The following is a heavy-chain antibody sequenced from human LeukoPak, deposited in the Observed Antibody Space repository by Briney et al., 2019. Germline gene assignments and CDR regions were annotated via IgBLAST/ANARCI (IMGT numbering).Heavy chain of an antibody. Sequence: ASVTVSCKASGYIFTTYGINWVRQAPGQGLEWMGWISAYNGKTNYAQKLQGRVTMTTDTSTSTAYMELSSLRSDDTAVYYCARDGAIGYYYGSGSYYDYWGQGTLVTVSS. CDR2: ISAYNGKT. D-gene: IGHD3-10*01. V-gene: IGHV1-18*01. CDR3: ARDGAIGYYYGSGSYYDY. CDR1: GYIFTTYG. J-gene: IGHJ4*02.